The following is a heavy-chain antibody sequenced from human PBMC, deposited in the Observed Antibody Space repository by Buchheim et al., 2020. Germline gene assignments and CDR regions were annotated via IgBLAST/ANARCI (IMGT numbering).Heavy chain of an antibody. CDR1: GFTVSSNY. J-gene: IGHJ5*02. CDR2: IYSGGST. CDR3: AREVLWFGGSPSGWFDP. D-gene: IGHD3-10*01. Sequence: EVQLVESGGGLVQPGGSLRLSCAASGFTVSSNYMSWVRQAPGKGLEWVSVIYSGGSTYYADSVKGRFTISRDNSKNTLYLQMNSLRAEDTAVYYCAREVLWFGGSPSGWFDPWGQGTL. V-gene: IGHV3-66*01.